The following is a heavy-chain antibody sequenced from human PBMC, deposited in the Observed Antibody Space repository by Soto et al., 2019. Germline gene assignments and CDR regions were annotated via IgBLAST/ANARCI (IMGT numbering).Heavy chain of an antibody. J-gene: IGHJ6*03. CDR3: ARGGYDFGSPADYYYYYMDV. Sequence: EVQLVESGGGLVQPGGSLRLSCAASGFTFSSYSMNWVRQAPGKGLEWVSYISSSSSTIYYADSVKGRFTISRDNAKNSLYLQLNSLRAEDTAVYYCARGGYDFGSPADYYYYYMDVWGKGTTVTVSS. D-gene: IGHD5-12*01. V-gene: IGHV3-48*01. CDR2: ISSSSSTI. CDR1: GFTFSSYS.